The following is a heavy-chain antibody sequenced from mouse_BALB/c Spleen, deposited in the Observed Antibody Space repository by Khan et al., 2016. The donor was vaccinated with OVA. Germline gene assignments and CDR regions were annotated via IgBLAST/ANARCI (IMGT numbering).Heavy chain of an antibody. D-gene: IGHD1-1*01. Sequence: VQLKESGPGLVKPSQSLSLTCTVTGYSITSGYAWNWIRQFPGNKLEWMGYISYSGVTSYTPSLKSRISITRDTSKNQFFLQLNSVTTEDTATYYCARGNYYGYYFYYWGQGTTLTVSS. J-gene: IGHJ2*01. V-gene: IGHV3-2*02. CDR1: GYSITSGYA. CDR3: ARGNYYGYYFYY. CDR2: ISYSGVT.